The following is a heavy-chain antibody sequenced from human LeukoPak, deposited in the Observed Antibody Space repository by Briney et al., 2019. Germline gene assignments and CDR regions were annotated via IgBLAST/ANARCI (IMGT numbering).Heavy chain of an antibody. D-gene: IGHD2-15*01. J-gene: IGHJ5*02. V-gene: IGHV3-7*01. CDR1: AFTFRSYW. CDR2: INLDGSEE. CDR3: ARWARYCSSGSCYSWFDP. Sequence: TGGSLRLSCAASAFTFRSYWMSWLRQAPGKGLEWLANINLDGSEEYYVDSVKGRFTISSDNAKNSLYLQMNSLRVDDTAVYYCARWARYCSSGSCYSWFDPWGQGTLVTVSS.